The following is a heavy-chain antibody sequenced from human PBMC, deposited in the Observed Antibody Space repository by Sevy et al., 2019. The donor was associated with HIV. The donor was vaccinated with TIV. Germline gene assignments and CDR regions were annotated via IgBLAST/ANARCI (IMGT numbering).Heavy chain of an antibody. CDR1: GFTFSKYG. CDR2: VYSGGTT. CDR3: ARHISFGELGSWFDP. V-gene: IGHV3-NL1*01. J-gene: IGHJ5*02. Sequence: GGSLRLSCAASGFTFSKYGMHWVRQAPGKGLEWVSVVYSGGTTYYADSVKGRFTISRDNSKNILYLQMNSLRAEDTAVYYCARHISFGELGSWFDPWGQGTLVTVSS. D-gene: IGHD3-10*01.